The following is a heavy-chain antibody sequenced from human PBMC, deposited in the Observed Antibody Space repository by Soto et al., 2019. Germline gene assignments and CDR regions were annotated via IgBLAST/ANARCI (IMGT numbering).Heavy chain of an antibody. CDR3: ARSIVVVTALDY. V-gene: IGHV1-3*05. J-gene: IGHJ4*02. CDR1: GYTFTSYA. CDR2: INAGNGNT. D-gene: IGHD2-21*02. Sequence: QVQLVQSGAEEKKPGASVKVSCKASGYTFTSYAMHWVRQAPGQRLEWMGWINAGNGNTKYSQKSQGRATMTRDTSASTAYMELSTLRSEDTAVYYCARSIVVVTALDYWGQGTLVTVSS.